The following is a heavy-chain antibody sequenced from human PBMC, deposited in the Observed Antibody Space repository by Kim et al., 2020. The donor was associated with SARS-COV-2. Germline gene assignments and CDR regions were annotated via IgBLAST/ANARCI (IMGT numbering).Heavy chain of an antibody. D-gene: IGHD6-13*01. CDR2: INTNTGNP. CDR1: GYTFTSYA. J-gene: IGHJ6*02. CDR3: ARASSSSWYSLYYYYGMDV. V-gene: IGHV7-4-1*02. Sequence: ASVKVSCKASGYTFTSYAMNWVRQAPGQGLEWMGSINTNTGNPTYAQGFTGRFVFSLDTSVSTAYLQISSLKAEDTAVYYCARASSSSWYSLYYYYGMDVWGQGTTVTVSS.